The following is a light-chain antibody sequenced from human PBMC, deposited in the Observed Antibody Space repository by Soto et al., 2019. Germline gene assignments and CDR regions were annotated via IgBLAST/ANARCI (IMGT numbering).Light chain of an antibody. J-gene: IGKJ4*02. CDR1: QSVSPSS. V-gene: IGKV3-20*01. CDR3: QQFAGS. Sequence: EILLTQSPGTVSLSPGERATLSCRASQSVSPSSLAWYQQRHGQSPRLLIYGASSRTTGIPDRFSGRGSGTDFTLIISRLEPEDFAVYYCQQFAGSFGGGTKVDIK. CDR2: GAS.